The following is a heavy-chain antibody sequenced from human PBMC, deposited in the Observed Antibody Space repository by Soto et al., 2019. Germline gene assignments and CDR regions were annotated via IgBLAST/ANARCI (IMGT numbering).Heavy chain of an antibody. V-gene: IGHV4-31*02. CDR1: GGPINSGHYY. CDR3: ARDTKSYCGNSGRCYRYSDS. CDR2: IYYSGSA. Sequence: QVQLQESGPGLVKPSQTLSLTCSVSGGPINSGHYYWSWIRQHPGKGLEWIGYIYYSGSAYYNPSLKSRSTISIDTSQNQFSLKLRSVTAADTAVYYCARDTKSYCGNSGRCYRYSDSWGQGTLVSVSS. J-gene: IGHJ4*02. D-gene: IGHD2-15*01.